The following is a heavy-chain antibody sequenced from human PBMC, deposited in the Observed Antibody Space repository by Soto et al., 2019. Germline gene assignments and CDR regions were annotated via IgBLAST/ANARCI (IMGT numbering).Heavy chain of an antibody. CDR3: ARRRGNDSSGYYRPGAFDI. CDR2: IYHSGST. CDR1: GVSISRSNW. J-gene: IGHJ3*02. Sequence: SDTRSLTCAVSGVSISRSNWWGVVRQPPGKGLEWIGEIYHSGSTNYNPSLKSRVTISVDKSKNQFSLKLSSVTAADTAVYYCARRRGNDSSGYYRPGAFDIWGQGTMVT. V-gene: IGHV4-4*02. D-gene: IGHD3-22*01.